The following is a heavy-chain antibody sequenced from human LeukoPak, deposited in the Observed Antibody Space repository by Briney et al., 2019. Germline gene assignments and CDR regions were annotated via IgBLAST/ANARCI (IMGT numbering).Heavy chain of an antibody. D-gene: IGHD2-21*01. CDR1: GITFSNSW. CDR2: IRPDGREG. J-gene: IGHJ4*02. V-gene: IGHV3-7*01. Sequence: PGGSLRLSCTTSGITFSNSWMSWVRQAPGRGLEWVATIRPDGREGYYADSVRGRFTISRDNSKNSFYLQMSSLRAEDTGVFYCARDVAYSAFDYWGQGTLVTVSS. CDR3: ARDVAYSAFDY.